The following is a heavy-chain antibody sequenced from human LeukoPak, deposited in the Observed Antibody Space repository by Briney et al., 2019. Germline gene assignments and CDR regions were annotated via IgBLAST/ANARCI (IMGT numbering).Heavy chain of an antibody. CDR3: ARSSRTGEGWYFDY. D-gene: IGHD7-27*01. CDR1: GGSISSSSYY. Sequence: PSETLSLTCTVSGGSISSSSYYWGWIRQPPGKGLEWIGSIYYSGSTYYNPSLKSRVTISIDTSKNQFSLRLSSVTAADTAVYYCARSSRTGEGWYFDYWGQGTLVTVSS. CDR2: IYYSGST. J-gene: IGHJ4*02. V-gene: IGHV4-39*01.